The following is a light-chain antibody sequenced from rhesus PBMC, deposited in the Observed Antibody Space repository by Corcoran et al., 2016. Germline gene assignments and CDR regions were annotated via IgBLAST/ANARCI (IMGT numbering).Light chain of an antibody. CDR3: QQYNNSPYR. CDR1: QGINNY. V-gene: IGKV1-66*01. Sequence: DIQMTQSPSSLSASVGDRVTITCRASQGINNYLSWYPQKPGKAPKPLIDYGSSLEKRVTSRFSGSKSGTDYTLTISSLKPEDIATYYCQQYNNSPYRFGQGTKVEIK. J-gene: IGKJ2*01. CDR2: YGS.